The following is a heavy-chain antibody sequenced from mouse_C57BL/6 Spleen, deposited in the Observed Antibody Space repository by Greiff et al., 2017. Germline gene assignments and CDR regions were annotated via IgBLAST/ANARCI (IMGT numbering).Heavy chain of an antibody. V-gene: IGHV1-7*01. Sequence: QVQLKQSGAELAKPGASVKLSCKASGYTFTSYCMNWVKQRPGKGLEWIGYINPSSGYTKYNQKFKDKATLTADKSSSTAYMQLSSLTYEDSAVFYGARSLNYGSSNYFDYWGQGTTLTVSS. CDR3: ARSLNYGSSNYFDY. CDR1: GYTFTSYC. J-gene: IGHJ2*01. D-gene: IGHD1-1*01. CDR2: INPSSGYT.